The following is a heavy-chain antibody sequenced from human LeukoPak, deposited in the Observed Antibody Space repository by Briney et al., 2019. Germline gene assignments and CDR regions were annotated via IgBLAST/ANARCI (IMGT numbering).Heavy chain of an antibody. V-gene: IGHV3-9*01. CDR2: ISWNSGSI. CDR3: AKSRYGSGRYYMTD. D-gene: IGHD3-10*01. J-gene: IGHJ6*04. CDR1: GFTFDDYA. Sequence: GGSLRLSCAASGFTFDDYAMHWVRQAPGKGLEWVSGISWNSGSIGYADSVKGRFTISRDNAKNSLYLQMNSLRAEDTALYYCAKSRYGSGRYYMTDWGKATTVTISS.